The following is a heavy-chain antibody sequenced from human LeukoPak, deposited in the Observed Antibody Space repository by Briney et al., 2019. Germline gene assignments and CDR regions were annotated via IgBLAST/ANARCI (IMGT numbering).Heavy chain of an antibody. CDR3: ARAGLYYYDSSGYGXVDY. J-gene: IGHJ4*02. V-gene: IGHV5-51*03. CDR1: GYSFTSYW. Sequence: GESLKISXKGSGYSFTSYWIGWVRQMPGKGLEWMGIIYPGDSDTRYSPSFQGQVTISADKSISTAYLQWSSLKASDTAMYYCARAGLYYYDSSGYGXVDYXXQGTLVTVS. D-gene: IGHD3-22*01. CDR2: IYPGDSDT.